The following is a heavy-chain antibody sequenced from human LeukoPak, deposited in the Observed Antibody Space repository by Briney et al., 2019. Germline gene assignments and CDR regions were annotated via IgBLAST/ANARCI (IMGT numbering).Heavy chain of an antibody. Sequence: GGSLRLSCAASGFTFSSYAMSWVRQAPGKGLEWVSGISSTGGSTYYADSVKGRFTISRDNSKNTLYLQMNSLTAEDTAVYYCARGYSSLDPWGQGTLVSVSS. CDR1: GFTFSSYA. J-gene: IGHJ5*02. CDR2: ISSTGGST. D-gene: IGHD6-19*01. V-gene: IGHV3-23*01. CDR3: ARGYSSLDP.